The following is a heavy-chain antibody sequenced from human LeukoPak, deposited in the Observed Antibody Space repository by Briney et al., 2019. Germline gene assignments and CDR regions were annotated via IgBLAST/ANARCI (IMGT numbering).Heavy chain of an antibody. CDR1: GGPISSYY. J-gene: IGHJ4*02. D-gene: IGHD2-2*01. V-gene: IGHV4-59*01. CDR2: IYYSGST. CDR3: ARSSDHCSSTSCSTPFDY. Sequence: SETLSLTCTVSGGPISSYYWIWIRQPPGKGLEWIGYIYYSGSTNYNPSLKSRGTISVDTSKNQFSLKLSSVTAADTAVYYCARSSDHCSSTSCSTPFDYWGQGTLVTVSS.